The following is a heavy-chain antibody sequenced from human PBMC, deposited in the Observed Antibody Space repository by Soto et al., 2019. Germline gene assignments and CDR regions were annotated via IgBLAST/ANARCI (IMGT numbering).Heavy chain of an antibody. Sequence: PSETLSLTCAVYGGSFSGYYWSWIRQPPGKGLEWIREINHSGSTDYNPSLKSRVTISVDTSKNQFSLQLSSVTAEDTAVYYCATSYGNAWYTYWGQGTQVTVSS. D-gene: IGHD6-13*01. J-gene: IGHJ4*02. CDR3: ATSYGNAWYTY. CDR2: INHSGST. CDR1: GGSFSGYY. V-gene: IGHV4-34*01.